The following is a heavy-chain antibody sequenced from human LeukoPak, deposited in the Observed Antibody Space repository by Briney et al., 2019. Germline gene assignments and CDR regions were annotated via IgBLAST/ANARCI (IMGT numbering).Heavy chain of an antibody. V-gene: IGHV3-30*03. CDR2: ISYDGSNK. J-gene: IGHJ3*02. D-gene: IGHD3-3*01. CDR1: GFTFSSYG. Sequence: PGRSLRLSCAASGFTFSSYGMHWVRQAPGKGLEWVAVISYDGSNKYYADSVKGRFTISRDNSKNTLYLQMNSLRAEDTAVYYCARTIFGTYDAFDIWGQGTMVTVSS. CDR3: ARTIFGTYDAFDI.